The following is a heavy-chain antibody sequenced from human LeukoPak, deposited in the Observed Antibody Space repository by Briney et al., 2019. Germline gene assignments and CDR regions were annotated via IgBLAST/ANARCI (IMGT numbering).Heavy chain of an antibody. CDR3: ARAGSGSPPDY. CDR1: GGSFSGYY. D-gene: IGHD6-19*01. Sequence: SETLSLTCAVYGGSFSGYYWSWIRQPPGKGLEWIGEINHSGSTNYNPSLKSRVTISVDTSKNQFSLKLSSVTAADTAVYYCARAGSGSPPDYWGQGTLVTVSS. V-gene: IGHV4-34*01. CDR2: INHSGST. J-gene: IGHJ4*02.